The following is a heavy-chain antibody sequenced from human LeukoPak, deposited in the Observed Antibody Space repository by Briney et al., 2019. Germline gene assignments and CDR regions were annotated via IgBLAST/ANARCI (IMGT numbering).Heavy chain of an antibody. CDR1: GFTFSSYA. CDR2: ISGSGGST. Sequence: GGSLRLSCAASGFTFSSYAMSWVRQAPGNGLEWVSAISGSGGSTYYADSVKGRFTISRGNSKNTLYLQMNSLRAEDTAVYYCAKMTYSSEMGGWGQGTLVTVSS. D-gene: IGHD6-19*01. CDR3: AKMTYSSEMGG. V-gene: IGHV3-23*01. J-gene: IGHJ4*02.